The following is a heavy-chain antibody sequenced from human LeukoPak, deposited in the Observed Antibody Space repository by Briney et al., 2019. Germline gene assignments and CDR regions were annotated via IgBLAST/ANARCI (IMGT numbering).Heavy chain of an antibody. D-gene: IGHD3-9*01. V-gene: IGHV1-2*02. CDR3: ASAPPPYYDILTGPTLDI. CDR1: GYTFTGYY. J-gene: IGHJ3*02. Sequence: ASVKVSCKASGYTFTGYYMHWVRQAPGQGLEWMGWINPNSGGTNYAQKFQGRVTMTRDTSISTAYMGLSRLRSDDTAVYYCASAPPPYYDILTGPTLDIWGQGTMVTVSS. CDR2: INPNSGGT.